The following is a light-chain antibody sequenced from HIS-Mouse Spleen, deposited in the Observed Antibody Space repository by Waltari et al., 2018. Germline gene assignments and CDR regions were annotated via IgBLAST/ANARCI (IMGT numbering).Light chain of an antibody. CDR1: VLAQPY. J-gene: IGLJ2*01. V-gene: IGLV3-27*01. CDR3: YSAADNSGV. Sequence: SYELTQPSSVSVSPGQTARIPCSGAVLAQPYARWFQQKPGQAPVLVIYKDSERPSGIPERFSGSSSGTTVTLTISGAQVEDEADYYCYSAADNSGVFGGGTKLTVL. CDR2: KDS.